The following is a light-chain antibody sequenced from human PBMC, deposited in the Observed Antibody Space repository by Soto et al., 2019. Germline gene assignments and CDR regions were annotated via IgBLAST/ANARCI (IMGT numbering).Light chain of an antibody. V-gene: IGKV3-15*01. Sequence: EIVMTHSPTSLSVSPGERAILSCRASHTVGRNLAWYQQKPGQAPRLLIHTASTRAPGIPARFSGSGSGTEFTLTVSSLQSEDFAVYYCQQYNNWITFGQGTRLEIK. CDR2: TAS. CDR1: HTVGRN. J-gene: IGKJ5*01. CDR3: QQYNNWIT.